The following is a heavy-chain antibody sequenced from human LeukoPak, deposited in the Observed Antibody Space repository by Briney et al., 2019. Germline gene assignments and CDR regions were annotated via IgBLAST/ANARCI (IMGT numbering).Heavy chain of an antibody. J-gene: IGHJ5*02. CDR2: ISINGGST. V-gene: IGHV3-64D*06. CDR3: ERTYDENPLGWFDP. D-gene: IGHD5-12*01. Sequence: GGSLRLSCSASGTAFRTYAMHWVRQPPGKGLYYVSAISINGGSTYYADSVRGRFTISRDNSKNTLYLQMSSLRPDDTAVYYCERTYDENPLGWFDPWGQGTLVTVSS. CDR1: GTAFRTYA.